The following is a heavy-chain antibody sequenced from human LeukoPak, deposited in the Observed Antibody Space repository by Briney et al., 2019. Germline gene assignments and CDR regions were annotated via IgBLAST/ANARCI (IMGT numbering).Heavy chain of an antibody. D-gene: IGHD2-21*02. Sequence: PGGSLRLSCAASGFTFSSYGMHWVRQAPGKGLEWVAVIWYDGSNKYYADSVKGRFTISRDNSKNTQYLQMNSLRAEDTAVYYCARGGTYCGGDCYPQGAFDIWGQGTMVTVSS. CDR2: IWYDGSNK. CDR3: ARGGTYCGGDCYPQGAFDI. V-gene: IGHV3-33*01. CDR1: GFTFSSYG. J-gene: IGHJ3*02.